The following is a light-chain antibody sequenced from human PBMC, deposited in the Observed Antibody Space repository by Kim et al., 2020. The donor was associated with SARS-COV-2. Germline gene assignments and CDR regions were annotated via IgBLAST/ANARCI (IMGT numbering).Light chain of an antibody. CDR2: GAS. J-gene: IGKJ5*01. Sequence: ASVGDRVTIACRASQDIRNALGWAQQNPGSGPKRLIYGASSLQSGGPSKIRGSGSGTGFPLKISGVQPEDFATYFCLQHSTSPITFGQGTRLEIK. CDR3: LQHSTSPIT. CDR1: QDIRNA. V-gene: IGKV1-17*01.